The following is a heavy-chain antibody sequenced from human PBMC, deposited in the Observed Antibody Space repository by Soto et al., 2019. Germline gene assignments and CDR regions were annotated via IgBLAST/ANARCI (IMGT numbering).Heavy chain of an antibody. CDR1: GGSFSSYR. CDR3: GRESGETWDYEAY. V-gene: IGHV4-4*07. CDR2: ISNNGNT. Sequence: AGTLCLTCAVSGGSFSSYRWSWIRQPAWKGLEWIGGISNNGNTQYNPSLKSGVMMAVSKSRNQIFLKLLSVTAADYADYYCGRESGETWDYEAYWGQGTPVTVSS. D-gene: IGHD1-7*01. J-gene: IGHJ4*02.